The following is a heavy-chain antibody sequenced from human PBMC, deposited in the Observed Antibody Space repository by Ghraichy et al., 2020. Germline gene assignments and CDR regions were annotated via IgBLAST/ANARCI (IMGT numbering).Heavy chain of an antibody. V-gene: IGHV3-21*01. CDR2: ISSSSSYI. CDR1: GFTFSSYS. Sequence: LSLTCAASGFTFSSYSMNLVRQAPWKGLEWVSSISSSSSYIYYADSVKGRFTISRDNAKNSLYLQMNSLRAEDTAVYYCARGNCSGGSCYHYWGQGTLVTVSS. D-gene: IGHD2-15*01. J-gene: IGHJ4*02. CDR3: ARGNCSGGSCYHY.